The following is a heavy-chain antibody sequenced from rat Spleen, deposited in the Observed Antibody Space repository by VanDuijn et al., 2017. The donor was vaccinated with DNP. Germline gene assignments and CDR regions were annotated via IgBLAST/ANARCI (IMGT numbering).Heavy chain of an antibody. CDR2: ISTGGGVT. Sequence: EVQLVESGGDLVQPGRSMTVSCAVSGFTFSNSDMAWVRQAPTKGLEWVASISTGGGVTYYRDSVKGRFTISRDNAESTLYLQMDSLRSEDTATYYCATRGTTGTSDYWGQGTSVTVSS. CDR3: ATRGTTGTSDY. V-gene: IGHV5-25*01. D-gene: IGHD1-11*01. J-gene: IGHJ4*01. CDR1: GFTFSNSD.